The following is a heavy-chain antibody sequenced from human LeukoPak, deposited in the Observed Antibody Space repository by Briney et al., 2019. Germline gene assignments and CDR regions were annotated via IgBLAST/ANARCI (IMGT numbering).Heavy chain of an antibody. CDR1: GFTFSSYS. J-gene: IGHJ4*02. D-gene: IGHD6-6*01. CDR3: ARVWLVGDFDY. Sequence: GGSLRLFCAASGFTFSSYSMNWVRQAPGKGLEWVSYISSSSSTIYYADSVKGRFTISRDNAKNSLYLQMNSLRAEDTAVYYCARVWLVGDFDYWGQGTLVTVSS. CDR2: ISSSSSTI. V-gene: IGHV3-48*04.